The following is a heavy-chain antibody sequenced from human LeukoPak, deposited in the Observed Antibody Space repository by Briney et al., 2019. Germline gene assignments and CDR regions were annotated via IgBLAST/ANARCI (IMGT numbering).Heavy chain of an antibody. V-gene: IGHV3-53*01. CDR1: GFTVSSNS. CDR3: ARRAGAYSHPYDY. CDR2: IYSDNT. J-gene: IGHJ4*02. D-gene: IGHD4/OR15-4a*01. Sequence: GGSLRLSCTVSGFTVSSNSMSWVRQAPGKGLEWVSFIYSDNTHYSDSVKGRFTISRDNSKNTLYLQMNSLRAEDTAVYYCARRAGAYSHPYDYWGQGTLVTVS.